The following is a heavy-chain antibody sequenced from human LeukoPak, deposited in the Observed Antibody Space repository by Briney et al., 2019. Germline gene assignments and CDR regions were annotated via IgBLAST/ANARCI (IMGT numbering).Heavy chain of an antibody. Sequence: GRSLRLSCAASGFTFSSHTMNWVRQAPGKGLEWVSSISSTGSHLYYADSVRGRFTISRDNAKNSLYLQMISLRAEDTAVYYCARDLGFCSNSVCFTRFYLDSWGQGTLVTVSS. CDR3: ARDLGFCSNSVCFTRFYLDS. J-gene: IGHJ4*02. CDR1: GFTFSSHT. D-gene: IGHD2-8*01. CDR2: ISSTGSHL. V-gene: IGHV3-21*01.